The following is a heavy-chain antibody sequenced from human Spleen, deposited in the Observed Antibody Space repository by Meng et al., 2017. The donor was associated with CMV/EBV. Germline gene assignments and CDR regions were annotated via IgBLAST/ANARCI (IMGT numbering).Heavy chain of an antibody. CDR3: AGPTYYFDF. CDR2: IYHSGST. Sequence: SETLSLTCAVYGGSFSGYYWSWLRLSPEKGLEWMAEIYHSGSTNYNPSFKSRLTISVDTSKNQFSLNLGSVTAADTAVYYCAGPTYYFDFWGQGTLVTVSS. CDR1: GGSFSGYY. V-gene: IGHV4-34*01. D-gene: IGHD4-11*01. J-gene: IGHJ4*02.